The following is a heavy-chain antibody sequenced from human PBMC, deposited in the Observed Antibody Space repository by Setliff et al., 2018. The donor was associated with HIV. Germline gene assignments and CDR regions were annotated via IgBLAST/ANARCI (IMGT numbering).Heavy chain of an antibody. J-gene: IGHJ4*02. V-gene: IGHV4-61*02. CDR3: ARSSYYGSGSYTDY. CDR2: IYFSGST. D-gene: IGHD3-10*01. Sequence: SETLSLTCTVSGGSFSSVSYYWNWIRQPAGKGREWIGRIYFSGSTNYNLSLKSRVTISVDTAKKQFYLKLRSVTAADTAVYYCARSSYYGSGSYTDYWGQGTLVTVSS. CDR1: GGSFSSVSYY.